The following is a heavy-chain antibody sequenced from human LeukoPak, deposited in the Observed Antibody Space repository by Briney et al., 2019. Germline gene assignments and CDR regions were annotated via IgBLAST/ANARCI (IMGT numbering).Heavy chain of an antibody. Sequence: SETLSLTCAVYGGSFSGYYWSWIRQPPGKGLEWIGEINHSGSTNYNPSLKSRVTISVNTSKNQFSLKRRYVTAAETAVYYCARGRRIGTVTAFEYWGQGKLVTVSS. CDR2: INHSGST. J-gene: IGHJ4*02. V-gene: IGHV4-34*01. CDR3: ARGRRIGTVTAFEY. CDR1: GGSFSGYY. D-gene: IGHD2-21*02.